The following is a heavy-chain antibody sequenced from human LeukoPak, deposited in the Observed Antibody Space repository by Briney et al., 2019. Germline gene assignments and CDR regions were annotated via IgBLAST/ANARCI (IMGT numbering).Heavy chain of an antibody. D-gene: IGHD1-26*01. CDR2: INPNSGGT. Sequence: GASVKVSCKASGYTFTGYYMHSVRQAPGQGVEWLGWINPNSGGTNYAQKSQGRVTVTRDTSISTAYMELSRLRSDDTAVYYCARVSARYSYMDVWGKGTTVTVSS. J-gene: IGHJ6*03. CDR1: GYTFTGYY. CDR3: ARVSARYSYMDV. V-gene: IGHV1-2*02.